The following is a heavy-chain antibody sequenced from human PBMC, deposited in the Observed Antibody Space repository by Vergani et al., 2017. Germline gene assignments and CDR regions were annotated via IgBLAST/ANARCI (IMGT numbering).Heavy chain of an antibody. J-gene: IGHJ4*02. Sequence: QVQLVESGGGVVQPGGSLRLSCAASGFTFSGYGMHWVRQAPGKGLEWVASIRSDESRRYYGDSMEGPFTISRDNSKNTLYLQMKSLRPEDTAVYYCAKEGGGYCSGGTCYPEYWGQGTLVIVSS. CDR1: GFTFSGYG. CDR3: AKEGGGYCSGGTCYPEY. V-gene: IGHV3-30*02. CDR2: IRSDESRR. D-gene: IGHD2-15*01.